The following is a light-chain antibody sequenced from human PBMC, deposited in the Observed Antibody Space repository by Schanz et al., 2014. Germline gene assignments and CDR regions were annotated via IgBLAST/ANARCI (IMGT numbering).Light chain of an antibody. CDR3: QQYYTTPYT. CDR1: RSVLYRSKNKNY. Sequence: DIVMTQSPDSLSVSLGERATINCRSSRSVLYRSKNKNYLAWYQQKPGQSPKLLLYWASTRESGVPDRFSGSGSGTDFTLTISNLQAEDVAVYYCQQYYTTPYTFGQGTKLEVK. CDR2: WAS. J-gene: IGKJ2*01. V-gene: IGKV4-1*01.